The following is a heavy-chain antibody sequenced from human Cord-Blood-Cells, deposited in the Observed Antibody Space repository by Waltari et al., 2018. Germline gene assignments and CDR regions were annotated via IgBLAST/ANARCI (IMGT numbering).Heavy chain of an antibody. CDR3: AKDRPRQWSYFDY. CDR1: GITFRRHG. V-gene: IGHV3-30*18. CDR2: ISYDGSNK. J-gene: IGHJ4*02. D-gene: IGHD6-19*01. Sequence: QVPLVEFGGGVVQPGRSLRLSCAASGITFRRHGMPWVRRAPGKGLEWVAVISYDGSNKYYADSVKGRFTISRDNSKNTLYLQMNSLRAEDTAVYYCAKDRPRQWSYFDYWGQGTLVTVSS.